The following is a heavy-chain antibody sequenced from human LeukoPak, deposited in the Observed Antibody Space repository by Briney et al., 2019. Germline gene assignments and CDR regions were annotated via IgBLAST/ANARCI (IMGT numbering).Heavy chain of an antibody. D-gene: IGHD6-13*01. Sequence: TSDTLSLTCTVSGASTSSYYWTWIRQPPGQGLEWIGYIYYSGSTNYNPSLKSRVTISVDTSKNQFSLKLSSVTAADTAVYYCARQYSSSWSPYYFDYWGQGTLVTVSS. J-gene: IGHJ4*02. V-gene: IGHV4-59*08. CDR1: GASTSSYY. CDR2: IYYSGST. CDR3: ARQYSSSWSPYYFDY.